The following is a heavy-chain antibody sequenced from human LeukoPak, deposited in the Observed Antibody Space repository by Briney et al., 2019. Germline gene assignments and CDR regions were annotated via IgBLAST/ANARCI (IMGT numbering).Heavy chain of an antibody. Sequence: SETLSLTCTVSGGSVSSGSYYWSWIRQPPGKGLEWIGYIYYSGSTNYNPSLKSRVTISVDTSKNQFSLKLSSVTAADTAVYYCARVDYGAFDIWGQGTMVTVSS. V-gene: IGHV4-61*01. CDR3: ARVDYGAFDI. CDR2: IYYSGST. J-gene: IGHJ3*02. CDR1: GGSVSSGSYY. D-gene: IGHD4-17*01.